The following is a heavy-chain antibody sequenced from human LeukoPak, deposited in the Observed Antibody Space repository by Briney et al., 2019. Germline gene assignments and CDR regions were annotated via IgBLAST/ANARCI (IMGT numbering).Heavy chain of an antibody. CDR3: ARSGTGSGGWGSIYYFDY. J-gene: IGHJ4*02. CDR2: ISYDGSNK. D-gene: IGHD3-16*01. Sequence: GRSLRFSCAASGFTFSSYAMHWVRQAPGKGLEWVAVISYDGSNKYYADSVKGRFTISRDNSKNTLYLQMNSLRAEDTAVYYCARSGTGSGGWGSIYYFDYWGQGTLVTVSS. CDR1: GFTFSSYA. V-gene: IGHV3-30*04.